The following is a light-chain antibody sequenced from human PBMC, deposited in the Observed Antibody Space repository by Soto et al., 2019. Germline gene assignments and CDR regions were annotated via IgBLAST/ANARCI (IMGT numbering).Light chain of an antibody. CDR3: QQYGSSPRYS. Sequence: EIVLTQSPGTLSLSLGERATLSCRASQSVSSNYLAWYHQKPGQAPRLLIYGTSSRATGIPDRFSGSGSGKDFTLTISRLEPEDFAVYYFQQYGSSPRYSVGQGTNLEIK. CDR1: QSVSSNY. CDR2: GTS. J-gene: IGKJ2*03. V-gene: IGKV3-20*01.